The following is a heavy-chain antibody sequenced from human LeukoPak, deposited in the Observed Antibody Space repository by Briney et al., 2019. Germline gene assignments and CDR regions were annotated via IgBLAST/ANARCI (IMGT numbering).Heavy chain of an antibody. CDR2: IWYDGSNK. J-gene: IGHJ3*02. Sequence: PGGSLRLSCVVSGFTFSSYGMHWVRQAPGKGLDWVALIWYDGSNKYYADSVKGRFTISRDNSKNTLYLQMNSLRADDPAVYYCARDSPRDYYDSSGYYYYAFDIWGQGTMVTVSS. CDR1: GFTFSSYG. D-gene: IGHD3-22*01. CDR3: ARDSPRDYYDSSGYYYYAFDI. V-gene: IGHV3-33*01.